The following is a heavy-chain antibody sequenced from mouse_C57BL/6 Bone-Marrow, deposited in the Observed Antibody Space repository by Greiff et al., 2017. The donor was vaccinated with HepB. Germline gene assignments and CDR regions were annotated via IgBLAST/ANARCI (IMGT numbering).Heavy chain of an antibody. CDR3: ARVLYYGSQYYYAMDY. CDR2: IDPSDSYT. CDR1: GYTFTSYW. J-gene: IGHJ4*01. D-gene: IGHD1-1*01. Sequence: QVQLKQPGAELVMPGASVKLSCKASGYTFTSYWMHWVKQRPGQGLEWIGEIDPSDSYTNYNQKFKGKSTLTVDKSSSTAYMQLSSLTSEDSAVYYCARVLYYGSQYYYAMDYWGQGTSVTVSS. V-gene: IGHV1-69*01.